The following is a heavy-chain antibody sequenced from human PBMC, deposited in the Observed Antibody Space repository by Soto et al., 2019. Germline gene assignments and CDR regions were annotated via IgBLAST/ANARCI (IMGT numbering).Heavy chain of an antibody. CDR1: GASITYGAYS. Sequence: SETLSLTCTVSGASITYGAYSWSWIRQTPGKGLEWIGYINHLETTFYNPSFESRLTLSIDRTKNQFSLNLKSMSAADRAVYFCARGGGFDSFDYWGQGIMVTVSS. J-gene: IGHJ4*02. CDR2: INHLETT. CDR3: ARGGGFDSFDY. V-gene: IGHV4-30-2*01. D-gene: IGHD3-10*01.